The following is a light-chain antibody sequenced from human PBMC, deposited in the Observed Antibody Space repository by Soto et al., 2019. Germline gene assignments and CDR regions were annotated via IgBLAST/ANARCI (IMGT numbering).Light chain of an antibody. CDR2: GAS. Sequence: EIVMTHSPATLSVSPWEIATLSCRASQSVSSSYLAWYQQKPGQAPRLLIYGASSRATGIPDRFSGSGSGTDFTLTISRLEPEDFAMYYCQQFGTSRLTFGGGTKVDIK. CDR3: QQFGTSRLT. CDR1: QSVSSSY. J-gene: IGKJ4*01. V-gene: IGKV3-20*01.